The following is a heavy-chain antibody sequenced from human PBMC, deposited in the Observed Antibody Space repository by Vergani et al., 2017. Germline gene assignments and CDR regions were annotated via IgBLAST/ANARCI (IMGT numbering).Heavy chain of an antibody. V-gene: IGHV3-33*08. CDR1: GFTFSSYG. Sequence: VQLVESGGGLVQPGGSLRLSCAASGFTFSSYGMHWVRQAPGKGLEWVAVIWYDGSNKYYADSVKGRFTISRDNSKNTLYLQMNSLRAEDTAVYYCTKGSRGYTGYFFDYWGQGTLATVSS. CDR3: TKGSRGYTGYFFDY. J-gene: IGHJ4*02. D-gene: IGHD5-12*01. CDR2: IWYDGSNK.